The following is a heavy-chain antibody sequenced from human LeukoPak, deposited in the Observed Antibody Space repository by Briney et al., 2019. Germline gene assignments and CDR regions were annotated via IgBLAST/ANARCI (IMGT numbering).Heavy chain of an antibody. CDR1: GYTFTSYD. D-gene: IGHD3-10*01. CDR3: ATSRGSGSYDAFDI. CDR2: MNPNSGNT. Sequence: ASVKVSCKASGYTFTSYDINWVRQATGQGLEWMGWMNPNSGNTGYARKFQGRVTMTRNTSISTAYMELSSLRSEDTAVYYCATSRGSGSYDAFDIWGQGTMVTVSS. J-gene: IGHJ3*02. V-gene: IGHV1-8*01.